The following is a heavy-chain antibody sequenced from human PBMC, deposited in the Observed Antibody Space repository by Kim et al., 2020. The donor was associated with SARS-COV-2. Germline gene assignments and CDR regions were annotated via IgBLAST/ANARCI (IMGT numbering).Heavy chain of an antibody. D-gene: IGHD2-21*02. Sequence: GGSLRLSCAASGFTFSSYAMSWVRQAPGKGLEWVSAISGSGGSTYYADSVKGRFTISRDNSKNTLYLQMNSLRAEDTAVYYCAKDTSAYCGGDCYSYYFDYWGQGTLVTVSS. CDR1: GFTFSSYA. CDR3: AKDTSAYCGGDCYSYYFDY. CDR2: ISGSGGST. V-gene: IGHV3-23*01. J-gene: IGHJ4*02.